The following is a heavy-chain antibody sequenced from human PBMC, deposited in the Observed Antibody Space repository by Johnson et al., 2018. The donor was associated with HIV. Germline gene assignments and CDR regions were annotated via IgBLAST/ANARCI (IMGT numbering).Heavy chain of an antibody. D-gene: IGHD6-6*01. CDR3: AKCVYSSSSWMLFDI. Sequence: QVQVVESGGGVVQPGKSLTLSCVGSGLSFSNFGIHWVRQAPGKGPEWVAVISYDGSNKYYADSVKGRFTISRDNSKNTLYLQMNSLRAEDTAVYYCAKCVYSSSSWMLFDIWGQGTMVTVSS. V-gene: IGHV3-30*18. CDR2: ISYDGSNK. J-gene: IGHJ3*02. CDR1: GLSFSNFG.